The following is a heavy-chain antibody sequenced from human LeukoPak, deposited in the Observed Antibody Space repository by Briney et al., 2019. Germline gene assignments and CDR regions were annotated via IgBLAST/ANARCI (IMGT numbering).Heavy chain of an antibody. V-gene: IGHV4-38-2*02. CDR1: GYFICSGYY. Sequence: SETLSLTCTVSGYFICSGYYWGWIRQPPGKGLEWIGSIYHSGSTYYNPSLKSRVTMSIDTSRNQFSLKLSSVTAADTAMYYCAREDSGISDNAFDIWGQGTMVTISS. D-gene: IGHD1-26*01. CDR2: IYHSGST. CDR3: AREDSGISDNAFDI. J-gene: IGHJ3*02.